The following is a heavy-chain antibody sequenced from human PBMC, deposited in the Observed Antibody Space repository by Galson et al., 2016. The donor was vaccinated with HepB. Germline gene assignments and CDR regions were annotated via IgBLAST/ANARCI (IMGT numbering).Heavy chain of an antibody. D-gene: IGHD1-26*01. Sequence: QSGAEVKKPGESLRISCKASGYSFTTYWITWVRQMPGKGLEWMGRVDPTDSYSDYGPSFQGHVTISADKSGATAYLQWSSLKASDTAMYYCAGIPLGGSYYYFDYWGQGTLVSVSS. V-gene: IGHV5-10-1*01. CDR3: AGIPLGGSYYYFDY. CDR1: GYSFTTYW. J-gene: IGHJ4*02. CDR2: VDPTDSYS.